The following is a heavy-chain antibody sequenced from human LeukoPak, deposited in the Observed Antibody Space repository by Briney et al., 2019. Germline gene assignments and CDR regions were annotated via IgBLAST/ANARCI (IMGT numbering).Heavy chain of an antibody. Sequence: GGSLRLSCAASGFTFSSSAMSWVRQAPGKGLEWVSAISNNGGYTYYADSVQGRFTISRDNSKSTLCLQMNSLRAEDTAVYYCAKDHFTGGDYGDYFDLWGQGVLVTVSS. CDR2: ISNNGGYT. CDR1: GFTFSSSA. J-gene: IGHJ4*02. D-gene: IGHD3-16*01. V-gene: IGHV3-23*01. CDR3: AKDHFTGGDYGDYFDL.